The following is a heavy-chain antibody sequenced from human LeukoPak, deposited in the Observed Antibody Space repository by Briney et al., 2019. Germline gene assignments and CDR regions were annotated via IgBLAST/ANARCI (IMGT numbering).Heavy chain of an antibody. CDR3: ARLPYYYDSSGYPPFDP. Sequence: GASVKVSCKASGGTLSSYAISWVRQAPGQGLEWMGGIIPIFGTANYAQKFQGRVTITADESTSTAYMELSSLRSEDTAVYYCARLPYYYDSSGYPPFDPWGQGTLVTVSS. D-gene: IGHD3-22*01. V-gene: IGHV1-69*13. CDR1: GGTLSSYA. CDR2: IIPIFGTA. J-gene: IGHJ5*02.